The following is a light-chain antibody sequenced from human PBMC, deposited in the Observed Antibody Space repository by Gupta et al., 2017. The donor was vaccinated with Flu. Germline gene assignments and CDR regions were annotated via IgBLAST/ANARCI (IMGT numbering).Light chain of an antibody. CDR3: QQFISFPYS. CDR2: KAS. CDR1: QSISTW. Sequence: DIQLTQSPSTLAASVGDRVTITCRASQSISTWLAWYQQKPGTAPKLLIYKASTLESGVPSRFSGSGSGTEFTHAISSLQPDDFATYYCQQFISFPYSFGPGTKLEIK. J-gene: IGKJ2*03. V-gene: IGKV1-5*03.